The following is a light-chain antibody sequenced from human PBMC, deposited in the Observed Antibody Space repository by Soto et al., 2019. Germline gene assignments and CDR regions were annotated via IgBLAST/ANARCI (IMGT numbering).Light chain of an antibody. CDR2: INSDGSH. CDR1: SGHSSFA. V-gene: IGLV4-69*01. CDR3: QTWGTDIVV. Sequence: QPVLTQSPSASASLGASVKLTCTLSSGHSSFAIAWHQQQPEKGPRYLMKINSDGSHSKGDGIPDRFSGSSSGAERYLTISRLQSEDEADYYCQTWGTDIVVFGGGTKLTVL. J-gene: IGLJ2*01.